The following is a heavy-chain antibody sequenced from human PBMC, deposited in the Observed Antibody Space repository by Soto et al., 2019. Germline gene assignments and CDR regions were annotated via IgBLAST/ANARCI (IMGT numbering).Heavy chain of an antibody. Sequence: GGSLRLSCAASGFTFSSYWMSWVRQAPGKGLEWVANIKQDGSEKYYVDSVKGRFTISRDNAKNSLYLQMNSLRAEDTAVYYCARDYGPVVAATRHSYYYYGMDVWGQGTTVTVSS. CDR2: IKQDGSEK. CDR1: GFTFSSYW. J-gene: IGHJ6*02. D-gene: IGHD2-15*01. CDR3: ARDYGPVVAATRHSYYYYGMDV. V-gene: IGHV3-7*01.